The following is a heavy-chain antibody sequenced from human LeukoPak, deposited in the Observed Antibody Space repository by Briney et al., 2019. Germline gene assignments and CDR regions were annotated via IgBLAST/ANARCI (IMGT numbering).Heavy chain of an antibody. V-gene: IGHV4-59*08. CDR1: GDSISSYY. J-gene: IGHJ4*02. Sequence: PSETLSLTCAVSGDSISSYYWSWIRQPPGKGLEWMGLIYYSGSTNYNPSLQSRVTVSVDTSKNQFSLKLSSVTAADTAVYYCARQGFWRGYFVFDYWGQGTLVTVSS. D-gene: IGHD3-3*01. CDR3: ARQGFWRGYFVFDY. CDR2: IYYSGST.